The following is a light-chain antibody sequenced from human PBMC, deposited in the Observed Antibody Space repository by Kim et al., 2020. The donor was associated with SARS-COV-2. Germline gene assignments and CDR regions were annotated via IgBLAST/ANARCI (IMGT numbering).Light chain of an antibody. CDR1: QDINNY. CDR3: QHFNGLPWT. CDR2: VAS. J-gene: IGKJ1*01. V-gene: IGKV1-33*01. Sequence: ASVGDRVTITCQASQDINNYLNWYQQKPGKPPKLLIYVASNLEAGVPSRFSGTGYGRDFTFTITGLHPEDSATYYCQHFNGLPWTFGQGTKVDIK.